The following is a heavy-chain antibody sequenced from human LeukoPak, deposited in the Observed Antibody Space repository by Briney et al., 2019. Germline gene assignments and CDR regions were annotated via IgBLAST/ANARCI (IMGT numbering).Heavy chain of an antibody. CDR2: IYDSGST. CDR1: GGSISSYY. Sequence: SETLSLTCTVSGGSISSYYWSWIRQPPGKGLEWIGYIYDSGSTNYNPSLKSRVTISVDTSKNQFSLKLSSVTAADTAVYYCARGNYYGSGSYTEYFQHWGQGTLVIVSS. D-gene: IGHD3-10*01. V-gene: IGHV4-59*01. J-gene: IGHJ1*01. CDR3: ARGNYYGSGSYTEYFQH.